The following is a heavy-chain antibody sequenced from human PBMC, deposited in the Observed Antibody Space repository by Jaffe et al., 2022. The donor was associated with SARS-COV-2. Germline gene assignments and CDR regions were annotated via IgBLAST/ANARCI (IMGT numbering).Heavy chain of an antibody. CDR1: GLTLSNAW. Sequence: EVQLVESGGGLVKPGGSLRLSCTASGLTLSNAWMSWVRQAPGQGLEWVARVKSKSDGGTTDYAAPVKGRFTISRDDSENTLYLQMNSLKTEDTAVYYCTTDRYGSGSSPAQFDNWGQGTLVTVSS. CDR3: TTDRYGSGSSPAQFDN. J-gene: IGHJ4*02. D-gene: IGHD3-10*01. CDR2: VKSKSDGGTT. V-gene: IGHV3-15*01.